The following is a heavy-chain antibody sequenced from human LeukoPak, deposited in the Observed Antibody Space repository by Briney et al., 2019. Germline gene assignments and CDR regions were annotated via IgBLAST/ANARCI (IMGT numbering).Heavy chain of an antibody. V-gene: IGHV4-31*03. Sequence: SETLSLTCTVSGGSISSGGYYWSWIRQHPGKGLEWIGYIYYSGSTYYNPSLKSRVTISIDTSKNQFSLKLSSVTAADTAVYYCARDDYGDYYFDYWGQGTLVTVSS. D-gene: IGHD4-17*01. CDR3: ARDDYGDYYFDY. CDR2: IYYSGST. J-gene: IGHJ4*02. CDR1: GGSISSGGYY.